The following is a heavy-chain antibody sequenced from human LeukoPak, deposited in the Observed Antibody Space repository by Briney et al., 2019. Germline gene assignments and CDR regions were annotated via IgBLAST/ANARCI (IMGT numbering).Heavy chain of an antibody. CDR2: IYISGST. CDR3: ARDSRRDGYNLDY. D-gene: IGHD5-24*01. V-gene: IGHV4-4*07. J-gene: IGHJ4*02. Sequence: SETLSLTCTVSGGSISSYYWTWIRQPAGKWLEWIGRIYISGSTNYNPSLKSRVTISRDTSKNEFSLKLSSVTAADTAVYYCARDSRRDGYNLDYWGRGTLVTVSS. CDR1: GGSISSYY.